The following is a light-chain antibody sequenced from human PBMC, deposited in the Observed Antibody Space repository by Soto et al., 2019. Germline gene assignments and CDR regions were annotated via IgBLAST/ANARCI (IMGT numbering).Light chain of an antibody. CDR1: QGIRND. CDR2: DAS. J-gene: IGKJ1*01. Sequence: AIQMTQSPSSLSASVGDRVTITCRASQGIRNDLGWYQQKPGKAPKLLISDASSLQSGVPSRFSGSGSGTDFTLTISSLQPEDFATYYCLQDYNYPWTCGQGTKVEIK. V-gene: IGKV1-6*01. CDR3: LQDYNYPWT.